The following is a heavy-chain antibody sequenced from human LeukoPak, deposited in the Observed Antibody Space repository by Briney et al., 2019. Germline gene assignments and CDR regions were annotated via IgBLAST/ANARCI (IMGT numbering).Heavy chain of an antibody. D-gene: IGHD3-10*01. V-gene: IGHV3-30*18. CDR1: GYTFSSYG. Sequence: GGSLRLSCAASGYTFSSYGMHWVRQAPGKGLEWVAAISYDGTNKYYVDSVKGRFSISRDNSKNTLYLQMNRPGPEDTAVYYCAKDRFSYASGNTDYWGQGTLVTVSS. CDR2: ISYDGTNK. CDR3: AKDRFSYASGNTDY. J-gene: IGHJ4*02.